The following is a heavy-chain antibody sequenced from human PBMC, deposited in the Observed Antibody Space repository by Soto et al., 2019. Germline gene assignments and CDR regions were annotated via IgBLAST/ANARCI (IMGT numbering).Heavy chain of an antibody. CDR3: ARGLLYATTYFDY. J-gene: IGHJ4*02. CDR2: IIPVVGTT. V-gene: IGHV1-69*06. CDR1: GDTFTTNS. Sequence: QVQLVQSGAEVKKPGSSVKVSCKASGDTFTTNSLNWVRQAPGQGLEWMGGIIPVVGTTKYAQKYQDRVTITGDKSTNTAYMELSSLRSDDTAVYYCARGLLYATTYFDYWGQGTRVTVSS. D-gene: IGHD2-8*01.